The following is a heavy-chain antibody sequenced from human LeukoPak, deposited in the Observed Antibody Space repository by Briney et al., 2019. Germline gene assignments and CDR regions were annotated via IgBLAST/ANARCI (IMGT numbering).Heavy chain of an antibody. Sequence: GSLRLSCAASGFTVSSNYMSWVRQAPGKGLEWVSVIYSGDSTYYADSVQGRFTISRDNSKNTLYLQMNSLRAEDTAVHYCARGGYYDILTGWGQGTMVTVSS. J-gene: IGHJ3*01. CDR1: GFTVSSNY. V-gene: IGHV3-53*01. D-gene: IGHD3-9*01. CDR3: ARGGYYDILTG. CDR2: IYSGDST.